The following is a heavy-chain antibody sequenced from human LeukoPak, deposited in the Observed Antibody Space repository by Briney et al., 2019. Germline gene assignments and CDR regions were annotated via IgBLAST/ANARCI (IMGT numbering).Heavy chain of an antibody. CDR1: GGSIGSYY. J-gene: IGHJ4*02. V-gene: IGHV4-59*01. CDR3: ARYDSSGYYGY. Sequence: SETLSLTCTVSGGSIGSYYWSWIRQPPGKGLEWIGYIYYSGSTNYNPSLKSRVTISVDTSKNQFSLKLSSVTAADTAVYYCARYDSSGYYGYWGQGTLVTVSS. D-gene: IGHD3-22*01. CDR2: IYYSGST.